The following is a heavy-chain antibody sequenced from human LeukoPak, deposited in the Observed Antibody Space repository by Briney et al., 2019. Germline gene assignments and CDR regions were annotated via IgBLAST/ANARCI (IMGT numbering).Heavy chain of an antibody. CDR3: ARENYYDGSGSPSASAPVDH. Sequence: ASVKVSCKASGYTFTDYTMHWLRQAPGQRLDWMGWINGGSGNTKYSPEFQGRVTITRDTSASTAYMELSSLRSEDTAVYYCARENYYDGSGSPSASAPVDHWGQGTLVTVSS. CDR2: INGGSGNT. J-gene: IGHJ4*02. V-gene: IGHV1-3*01. D-gene: IGHD3-22*01. CDR1: GYTFTDYT.